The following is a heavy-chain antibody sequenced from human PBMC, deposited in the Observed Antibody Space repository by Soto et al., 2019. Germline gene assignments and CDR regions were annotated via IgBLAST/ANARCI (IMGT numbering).Heavy chain of an antibody. V-gene: IGHV5-51*01. CDR3: ARAGEYYFYYYGMDV. Sequence: GESLKISCKGSGYSFTSYWIGWVRQMPGKGLEWMGIIYPGDSDTRYSPSFQGQVTISADKSISTAYLQWSSLKASDTAMYYCARAGEYYFYYYGMDVWGQGTTVTVSS. D-gene: IGHD4-17*01. J-gene: IGHJ6*02. CDR2: IYPGDSDT. CDR1: GYSFTSYW.